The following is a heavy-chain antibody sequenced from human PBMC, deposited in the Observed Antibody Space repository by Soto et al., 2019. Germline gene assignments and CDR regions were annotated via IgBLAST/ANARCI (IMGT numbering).Heavy chain of an antibody. CDR1: GFIFSDYV. Sequence: PGGSLRLSCAASGFIFSDYVMSWVRQAPGKGLEWVSSISDSGDSTYSADSVKGRFTIPRDNSKNTLYLQMTTLRSEDAAVYFCARAVDAAMDPLDYWGKGTLVTVSS. D-gene: IGHD5-18*01. V-gene: IGHV3-23*01. CDR2: ISDSGDST. J-gene: IGHJ4*02. CDR3: ARAVDAAMDPLDY.